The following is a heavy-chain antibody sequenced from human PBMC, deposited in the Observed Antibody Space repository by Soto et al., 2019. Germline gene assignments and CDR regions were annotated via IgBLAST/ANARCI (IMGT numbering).Heavy chain of an antibody. V-gene: IGHV1-69*02. D-gene: IGHD3-22*01. Sequence: QVQLVQSGAEVKKPGSSVKVSCKASGGTFSSYTISWVRQAPGQGLEWMGRIIPILGIANYAQKFQGRVTITADKSTSTAYMELSSLRSEDTAVYYCARSPRDPYGSSGYYLGYYFDYWGQGTLVTVSS. CDR2: IIPILGIA. J-gene: IGHJ4*02. CDR3: ARSPRDPYGSSGYYLGYYFDY. CDR1: GGTFSSYT.